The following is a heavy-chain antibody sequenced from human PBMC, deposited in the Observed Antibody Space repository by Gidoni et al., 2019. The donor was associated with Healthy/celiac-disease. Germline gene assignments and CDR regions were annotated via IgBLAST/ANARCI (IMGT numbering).Heavy chain of an antibody. J-gene: IGHJ3*02. CDR3: ARRQWLAYFDI. V-gene: IGHV4-34*01. D-gene: IGHD6-19*01. CDR1: GGSFSGYY. Sequence: QVQLQQWGAGLLKPSETLSLTCAVYGGSFSGYYWSWIRQPPGKGLEWIGEINHSGSTNYNPSLKSRVTISVDTSKNQFSLKLSSVTAADTAVYYCARRQWLAYFDIWGQGTMVTVSS. CDR2: INHSGST.